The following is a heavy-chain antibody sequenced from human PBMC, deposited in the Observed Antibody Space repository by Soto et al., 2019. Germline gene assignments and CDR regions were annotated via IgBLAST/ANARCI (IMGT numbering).Heavy chain of an antibody. Sequence: SETLSLTCAVSGGSISSGGYSWSWIRQPPGKRLEWIGYIYHSGSTYYNPSLKSRVTISVDRSKNQFSLKLSSVTAADTAVYYCARGRIAAAGTTTGGWFDPWGQGTLVTVSS. CDR3: ARGRIAAAGTTTGGWFDP. V-gene: IGHV4-30-2*01. J-gene: IGHJ5*02. CDR1: GGSISSGGYS. D-gene: IGHD6-13*01. CDR2: IYHSGST.